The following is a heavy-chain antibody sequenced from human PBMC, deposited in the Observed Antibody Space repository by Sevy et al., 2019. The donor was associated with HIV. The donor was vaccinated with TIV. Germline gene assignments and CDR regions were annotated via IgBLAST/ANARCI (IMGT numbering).Heavy chain of an antibody. CDR3: ARGYCSGGSSYDWDY. Sequence: ASVKVSCKASGGTFSSYAISWVRQAPGQGLEWMGGIIPIFGTANYAQKFQGRVTITADESTITAYMGLSSLRSEDTAVYYCARGYCSGGSSYDWDYWGQGTLVTVSS. CDR2: IIPIFGTA. D-gene: IGHD2-15*01. J-gene: IGHJ4*02. V-gene: IGHV1-69*13. CDR1: GGTFSSYA.